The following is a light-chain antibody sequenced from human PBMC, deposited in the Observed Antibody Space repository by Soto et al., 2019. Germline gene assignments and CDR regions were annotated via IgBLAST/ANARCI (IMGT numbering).Light chain of an antibody. CDR3: QQYGSSRWT. J-gene: IGKJ1*01. CDR2: GAS. V-gene: IGKV3-20*01. CDR1: QSVSSSY. Sequence: EIVLTQSPGTLSLSPGERATLSCRASQSVSSSYLAWYQQNRGQAPRLLIYGASSRAPGIPDRFGGSGSGTDFTLTISSLEPEDFAVYYCQQYGSSRWTFGQGTKVEIK.